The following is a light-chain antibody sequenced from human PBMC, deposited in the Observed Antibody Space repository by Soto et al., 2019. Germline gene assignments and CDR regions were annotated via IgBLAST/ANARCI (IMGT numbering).Light chain of an antibody. J-gene: IGLJ2*01. CDR2: EVN. V-gene: IGLV2-14*01. CDR1: SSDIGVYHY. CDR3: TSYTNSATLI. Sequence: QSVLAQPASVSGSPGQSITISCTGTSSDIGVYHYVSWFQQHPGKAPKLMIYEVNYRPSGVSDRFSGSLSGNTASLTISGLQAEDEADYYCTSYTNSATLIFGGGTKLTVL.